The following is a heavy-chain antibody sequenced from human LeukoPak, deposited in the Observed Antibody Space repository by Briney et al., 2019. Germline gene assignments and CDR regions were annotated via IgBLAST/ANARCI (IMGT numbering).Heavy chain of an antibody. V-gene: IGHV1-69*06. J-gene: IGHJ3*02. Sequence: SVKVSCKASGGTFSSYAISWVRQAPGQGLGWMGGIIPIFGTANYAQKFQGRVTITADKSTSTAYMELSSLRSEDTAVYYCARGLRLGELSFSAFDIWGQGTMVTVSS. CDR1: GGTFSSYA. CDR3: ARGLRLGELSFSAFDI. D-gene: IGHD3-16*02. CDR2: IIPIFGTA.